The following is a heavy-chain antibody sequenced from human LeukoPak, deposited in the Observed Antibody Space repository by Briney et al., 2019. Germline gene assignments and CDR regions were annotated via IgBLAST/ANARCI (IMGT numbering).Heavy chain of an antibody. V-gene: IGHV4-39*01. CDR1: GGSISSSTYY. Sequence: PSETLSLTCTVSGGSISSSTYYWGWIRQPPGKGLEWIGNLYYSGSTYYNPFLKSRVTISVDTSKNQFSLKLSSVTAADTAVYYCVRRGEMYYESGYFQNWGQGTLVTVSS. D-gene: IGHD3-3*01. J-gene: IGHJ1*01. CDR3: VRRGEMYYESGYFQN. CDR2: LYYSGST.